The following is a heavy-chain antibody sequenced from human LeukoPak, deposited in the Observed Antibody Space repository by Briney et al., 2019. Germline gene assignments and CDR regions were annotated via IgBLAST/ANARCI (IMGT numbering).Heavy chain of an antibody. CDR3: ASGRGPADAFDI. CDR1: GFTFSSYG. V-gene: IGHV3-48*01. Sequence: PGGSLRLSCAASGFTFSSYGMNWVRQAPGKGLEWVSYISSSSSTIYYADSVKGRFTISRDNAKNSLYLQMNSLRAEDTAVYYCASGRGPADAFDIWGQGTMVAVSS. D-gene: IGHD2-15*01. CDR2: ISSSSSTI. J-gene: IGHJ3*02.